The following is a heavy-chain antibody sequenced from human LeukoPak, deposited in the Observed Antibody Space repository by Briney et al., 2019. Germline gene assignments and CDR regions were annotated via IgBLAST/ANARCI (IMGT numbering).Heavy chain of an antibody. V-gene: IGHV4-61*01. CDR3: ASLTTAEAFDI. CDR2: IYDSGST. J-gene: IGHJ3*02. D-gene: IGHD3-22*01. Sequence: SETLSLTCAVSGDSISTTTYYWSWIRQPPGEGLEWIGYIYDSGSTNYNPSLKSRVTISVDTSKNQFSLKLSSVTAADTAVYYCASLTTAEAFDIWGQGTMVTVSS. CDR1: GDSISTTTYY.